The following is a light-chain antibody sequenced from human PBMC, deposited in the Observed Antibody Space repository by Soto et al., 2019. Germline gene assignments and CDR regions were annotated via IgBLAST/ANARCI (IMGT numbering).Light chain of an antibody. V-gene: IGKV3-20*01. Sequence: EIVLTQSPGTLSLSPGERATLSCRASQSVGKNFLAWYQQKPGQAPRLLIYDASSRATGIPDRFSGSGSGTDFTLTISRLEPEDFAVYHWHQYASSPLTFGGGTKVDIK. CDR3: HQYASSPLT. J-gene: IGKJ4*01. CDR2: DAS. CDR1: QSVGKNF.